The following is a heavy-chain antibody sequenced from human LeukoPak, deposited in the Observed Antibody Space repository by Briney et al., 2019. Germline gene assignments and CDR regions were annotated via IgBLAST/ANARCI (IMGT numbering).Heavy chain of an antibody. D-gene: IGHD2-2*01. V-gene: IGHV3-15*01. Sequence: PGGSLRLSCAASGFTFSNAWMSRVRQAPGKGLEWVGRIKSKTDGGTTDYAAPVKGRFTISRDDSKNTLYLQMNSLKTEDTAVYYCTTDPNCSSTSCWPYYYYYMDVWGKGTTVTVSS. CDR2: IKSKTDGGTT. CDR3: TTDPNCSSTSCWPYYYYYMDV. J-gene: IGHJ6*03. CDR1: GFTFSNAW.